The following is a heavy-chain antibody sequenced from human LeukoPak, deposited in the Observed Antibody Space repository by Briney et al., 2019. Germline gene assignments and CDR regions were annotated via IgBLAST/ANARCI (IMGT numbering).Heavy chain of an antibody. Sequence: GGSLRLSCAASGFTFSDYYMNWIRQAPGKGLEWVSYISSSGSIKYYADSVKGRFTISRDNSKNTLYLQMNSLRAEDTAIYYCAKNGDRGAYCTGGTCYPYFYYYMDVWGKGTTVTI. CDR3: AKNGDRGAYCTGGTCYPYFYYYMDV. V-gene: IGHV3-11*01. CDR1: GFTFSDYY. CDR2: ISSSGSIK. J-gene: IGHJ6*03. D-gene: IGHD2-15*01.